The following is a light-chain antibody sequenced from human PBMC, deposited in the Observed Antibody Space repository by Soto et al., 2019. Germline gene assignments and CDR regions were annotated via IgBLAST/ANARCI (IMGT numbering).Light chain of an antibody. CDR1: QSISSY. Sequence: DLQMTQSPSSLSASVGDRVTITCRASQSISSYLNWYQQKPGKAPKLLIYAASSLQSGVPSRFSGSGSGTDFTLTISSLQPEDFATYYCQQSYSTQGLTFGGGTKVEIK. J-gene: IGKJ4*01. CDR3: QQSYSTQGLT. CDR2: AAS. V-gene: IGKV1-39*01.